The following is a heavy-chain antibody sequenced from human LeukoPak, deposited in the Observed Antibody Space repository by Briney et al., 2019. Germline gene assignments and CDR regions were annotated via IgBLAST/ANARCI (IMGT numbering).Heavy chain of an antibody. D-gene: IGHD6-13*01. J-gene: IGHJ4*02. Sequence: SETLSLTCTVSGGPISSGGYYWSWIRQHPGKGLEWIGYIYYSGSTYYNPSLKSRVTISVDTSKNQFSLKLSSVTAADTAVYYCARRYSSSWDFDYWGQGTLVTVSS. V-gene: IGHV4-31*03. CDR1: GGPISSGGYY. CDR3: ARRYSSSWDFDY. CDR2: IYYSGST.